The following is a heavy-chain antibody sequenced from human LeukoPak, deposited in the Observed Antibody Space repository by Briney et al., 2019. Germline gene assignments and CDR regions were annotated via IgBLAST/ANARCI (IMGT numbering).Heavy chain of an antibody. J-gene: IGHJ2*01. CDR2: INSEGTST. CDR1: GFTFSSYW. Sequence: PGGSLRLSCAASGFTFSSYWMHWVRQAPGKGLGWVSRINSEGTSTSYADSVRGRFTISRDNAKNTVYLPMNSLRAEDTALYYCVRGVAGYFDLWGRDNMVSVSS. D-gene: IGHD2-21*01. V-gene: IGHV3-74*01. CDR3: VRGVAGYFDL.